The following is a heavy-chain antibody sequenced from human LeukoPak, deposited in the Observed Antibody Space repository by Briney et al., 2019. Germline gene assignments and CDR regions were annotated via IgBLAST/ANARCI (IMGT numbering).Heavy chain of an antibody. Sequence: SGTLSLTCAVYGGPFSGYYWSWIRQPPGKGLEWIGEINHSGSTNYNPSLKSRVTISVDTSKNQFSLKLSSVTAADTAVYYCASWEPPVDYWGQGTLVTVSS. CDR1: GGPFSGYY. V-gene: IGHV4-34*01. CDR3: ASWEPPVDY. D-gene: IGHD1-26*01. J-gene: IGHJ4*02. CDR2: INHSGST.